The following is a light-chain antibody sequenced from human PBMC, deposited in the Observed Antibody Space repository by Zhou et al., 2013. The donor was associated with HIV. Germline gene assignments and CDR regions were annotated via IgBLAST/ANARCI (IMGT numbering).Light chain of an antibody. Sequence: DIQMTQSPSTLCASIGDRVTITCRASENISTWLAWYQQKLGKAPRLLIYKASSLESGVPSRFSGTGSGTEFTLTISSLQPDGFATYYCQDYGDSSRTFGRGTRVE. V-gene: IGKV1-5*03. J-gene: IGKJ4*02. CDR3: QDYGDSSRT. CDR2: KAS. CDR1: ENISTW.